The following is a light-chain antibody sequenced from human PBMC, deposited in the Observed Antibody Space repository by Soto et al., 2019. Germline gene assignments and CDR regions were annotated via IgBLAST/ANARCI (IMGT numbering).Light chain of an antibody. CDR1: SSDVGGYDY. CDR3: SSYTSTRTLWV. Sequence: QSVLTQPASVSGSPGQSISISCTGTSSDVGGYDYVSWYQQHPGKAPKVMIYEVSYRPSGVSNRFSGSKSGNTASLTISGLQTEDEADYYCSSYTSTRTLWVFGGGTKLTVL. CDR2: EVS. J-gene: IGLJ3*02. V-gene: IGLV2-14*01.